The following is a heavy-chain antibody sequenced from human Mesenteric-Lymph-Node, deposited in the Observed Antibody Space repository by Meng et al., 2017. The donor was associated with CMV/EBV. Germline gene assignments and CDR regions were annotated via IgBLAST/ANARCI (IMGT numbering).Heavy chain of an antibody. V-gene: IGHV3-66*02. CDR1: GFTFSDYY. CDR2: VYDGGRT. J-gene: IGHJ4*02. CDR3: ARGGYDTVVVPTALEL. D-gene: IGHD2-2*01. Sequence: GESLKISCVASGFTFSDYYMSWIRQAPGKGLEWVSVVYDGGRTDYADSVKGRFTMSRDNSRNTVYLQMNSLRREDTAVYYCARGGYDTVVVPTALELWGQGTLVTVSS.